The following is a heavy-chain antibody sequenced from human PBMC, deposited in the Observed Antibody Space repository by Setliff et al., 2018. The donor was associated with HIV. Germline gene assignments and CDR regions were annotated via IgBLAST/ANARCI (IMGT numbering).Heavy chain of an antibody. J-gene: IGHJ4*02. CDR1: GFTFKNAW. V-gene: IGHV3-15*01. CDR3: IWSGSSGLYYFDH. Sequence: GVLRLSCAASGFTFKNAWITWVRQAPGKGLGWLGRIKSKIDGETTDYAAPVKGRFTISRDDSKNTVYLHMNSLKTEDTAVYYCIWSGSSGLYYFDHWGQGTLVTVSS. CDR2: IKSKIDGETT. D-gene: IGHD3-22*01.